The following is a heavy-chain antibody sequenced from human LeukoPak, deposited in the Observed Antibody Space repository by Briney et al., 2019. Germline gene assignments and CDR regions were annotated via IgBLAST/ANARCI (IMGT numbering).Heavy chain of an antibody. D-gene: IGHD4-17*01. J-gene: IGHJ5*02. CDR1: GYSFTSYW. Sequence: GESLKISCKGSGYSFTSYWIGWLRQMPGKGLEWMGIIYPGDSDTRYSPSFQGQVTISADKSISTAYLQWSSLKASDTAMYYCARPVTSAGVWFDPWGQGTLVTVSS. CDR3: ARPVTSAGVWFDP. CDR2: IYPGDSDT. V-gene: IGHV5-51*01.